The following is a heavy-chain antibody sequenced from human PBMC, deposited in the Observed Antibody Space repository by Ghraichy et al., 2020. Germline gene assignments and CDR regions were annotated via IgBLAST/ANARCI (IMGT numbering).Heavy chain of an antibody. J-gene: IGHJ3*02. CDR2: IIPIFGTA. D-gene: IGHD1-26*01. Sequence: SVKVSCKASGGTFSSYAISWVRQAPGQGLEWMGGIIPIFGTANYAQKFQGRVTIIADESTSTAYMELSSLRSEDTAVYYCARDIVKGELGFDAFDIWGQGTMVTVSS. CDR3: ARDIVKGELGFDAFDI. CDR1: GGTFSSYA. V-gene: IGHV1-69*13.